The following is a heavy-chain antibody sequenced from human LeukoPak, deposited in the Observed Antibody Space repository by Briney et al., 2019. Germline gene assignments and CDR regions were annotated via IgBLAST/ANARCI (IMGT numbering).Heavy chain of an antibody. CDR1: GGSFSGYY. D-gene: IGHD3-10*01. V-gene: IGHV4-34*01. Sequence: SETLSLTCAVYGGSFSGYYWSWIRQPPGKGLEWIGEINHSGSTNYNPSLKSRVTISVDTSKNQFSLKLSSVTAADTAVYYCARCRVRGRLDYWGQGTLVTVSS. CDR2: INHSGST. CDR3: ARCRVRGRLDY. J-gene: IGHJ4*02.